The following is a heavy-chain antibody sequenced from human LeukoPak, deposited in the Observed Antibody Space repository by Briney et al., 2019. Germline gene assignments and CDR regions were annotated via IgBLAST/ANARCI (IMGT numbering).Heavy chain of an antibody. Sequence: ASVKVSCKASGYTFTSYGISWVRQAPGQGLELMGWISAYNGNTNYAQKLQGRVTMTTDTSTSTAYMELRSLRSDDTAVYYCAKTYYYDSSGLNAFDIWGQGTMVTVSS. J-gene: IGHJ3*02. CDR1: GYTFTSYG. CDR2: ISAYNGNT. CDR3: AKTYYYDSSGLNAFDI. V-gene: IGHV1-18*01. D-gene: IGHD3-22*01.